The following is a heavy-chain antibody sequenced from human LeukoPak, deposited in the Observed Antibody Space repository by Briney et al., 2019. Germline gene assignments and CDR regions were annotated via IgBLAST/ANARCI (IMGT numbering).Heavy chain of an antibody. V-gene: IGHV4-38-2*01. Sequence: PSETLSLTCAVSGYSISSGYYWGWIRQPPGKGLEWLGSIYHSGSTYYNPSLKSRVTISVDTSKNQFSLKLSSVTAADTAVYYCSYSSGWYEFDYWGQGTLVTVSS. CDR1: GYSISSGYY. CDR2: IYHSGST. D-gene: IGHD6-19*01. J-gene: IGHJ4*02. CDR3: SYSSGWYEFDY.